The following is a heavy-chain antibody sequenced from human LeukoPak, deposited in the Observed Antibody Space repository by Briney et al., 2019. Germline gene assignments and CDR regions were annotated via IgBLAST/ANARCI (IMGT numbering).Heavy chain of an antibody. CDR1: GGSISSVAYY. D-gene: IGHD3-3*01. V-gene: IGHV4-39*01. Sequence: SETLSLTCTVSGGSISSVAYYWGWIRQPPGKGLEWIATIHYTGSTYYNPSLKSRITISIDASRNQISLELNSVTAADTAIYYCAKSHLGVPHDYWGQGTLVTVSS. CDR3: AKSHLGVPHDY. CDR2: IHYTGST. J-gene: IGHJ4*02.